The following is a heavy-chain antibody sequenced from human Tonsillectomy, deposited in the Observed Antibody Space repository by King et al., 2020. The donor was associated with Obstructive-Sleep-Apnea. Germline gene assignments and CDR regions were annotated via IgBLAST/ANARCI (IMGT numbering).Heavy chain of an antibody. V-gene: IGHV4-31*03. Sequence: QLQESGPGLVKPSQTLSLTCTVSGGSISSGGYYWSWIRQHPGKGLEWIGYIYYSGSTSYNPSLKSRVTISVDTSKNQFSLKLSSVTAADTAVYYCARDPASPGAFDIWGQGTMVTVSS. CDR2: IYYSGST. CDR1: GGSISSGGYY. J-gene: IGHJ3*02. CDR3: ARDPASPGAFDI.